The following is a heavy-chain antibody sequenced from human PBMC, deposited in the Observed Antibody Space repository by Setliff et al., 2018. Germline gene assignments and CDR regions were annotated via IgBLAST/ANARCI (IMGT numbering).Heavy chain of an antibody. CDR1: GYTFSRSD. CDR3: VAMAM. CDR2: ITPSSGNT. V-gene: IGHV1-8*01. Sequence: GASVKVSCKASGYTFSRSDVNWVRQAPGQRLEWMEYITPSSGNTGYAPNFQGRVSLTRDASTTTAYMELRGLRSEDAAVYYCVAMAMWGQGTLVTVSS. J-gene: IGHJ4*02.